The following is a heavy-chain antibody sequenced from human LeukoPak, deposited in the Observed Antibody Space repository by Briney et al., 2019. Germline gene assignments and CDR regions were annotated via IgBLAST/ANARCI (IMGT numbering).Heavy chain of an antibody. CDR3: ARDVGLLSDYGDYGDY. CDR1: GYTFTSYA. Sequence: GASVNVSCTASGYTFTSYAMNWVRQAPGQGLEWMGWINTNTGNPTYAQGFTGRFVFSLDTSVSTAYLQISSLKAEDTAVYYCARDVGLLSDYGDYGDYWGQGTLVTVSS. CDR2: INTNTGNP. D-gene: IGHD4-17*01. V-gene: IGHV7-4-1*02. J-gene: IGHJ4*02.